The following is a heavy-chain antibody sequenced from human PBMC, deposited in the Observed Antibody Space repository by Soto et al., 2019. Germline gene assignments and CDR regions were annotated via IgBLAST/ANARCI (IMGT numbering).Heavy chain of an antibody. CDR1: GGTFSSYA. D-gene: IGHD3-22*01. V-gene: IGHV1-69*06. J-gene: IGHJ4*02. CDR3: ARVYYYDSSGYLGGSYYFDY. CDR2: IIPIFGTA. Sequence: SVKVSFKASGGTFSSYAISWVRQAPGQGLEWMGGIIPIFGTANYAQKFQGRVTITADKSTSTAYMELSSLRSEDTAVYYCARVYYYDSSGYLGGSYYFDYWGQGTLVTVSS.